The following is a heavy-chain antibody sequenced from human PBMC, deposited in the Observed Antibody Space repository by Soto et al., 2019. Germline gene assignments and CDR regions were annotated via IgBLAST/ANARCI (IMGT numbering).Heavy chain of an antibody. CDR3: AKAPAGIAVFDY. J-gene: IGHJ4*02. CDR2: ISYDGSNK. CDR1: GFTFSSYN. D-gene: IGHD6-19*01. V-gene: IGHV3-30*18. Sequence: QVRLVESGGGVVQPGTSLRLSCAASGFTFSSYNMHWVRQAPGKGLEWVAIISYDGSNKNYADSVKGRFTISRDSSNNTLYLQTNSLRPEDTAVFYCAKAPAGIAVFDYWGQGTLVTVSS.